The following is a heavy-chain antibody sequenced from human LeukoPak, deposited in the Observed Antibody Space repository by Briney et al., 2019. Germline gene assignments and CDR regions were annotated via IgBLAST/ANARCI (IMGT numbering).Heavy chain of an antibody. Sequence: GGSLRLSCAASGFTVGSNYMSWVRQAPGKGLEWVANIKQDGSEKHFVDSVKGRFTISRDNAENSLYLQMNSLRAEDTAVYYCARDQATYYGSGSFGYWGQGTLVTVSS. CDR3: ARDQATYYGSGSFGY. D-gene: IGHD3-10*01. J-gene: IGHJ4*02. CDR2: IKQDGSEK. V-gene: IGHV3-7*01. CDR1: GFTVGSNY.